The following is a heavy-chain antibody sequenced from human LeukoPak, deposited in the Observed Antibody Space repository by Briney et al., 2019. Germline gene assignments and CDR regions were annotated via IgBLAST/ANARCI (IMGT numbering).Heavy chain of an antibody. V-gene: IGHV3-7*01. D-gene: IGHD5-12*01. CDR3: ARNLWLGERGLFFFDD. CDR2: INYDGREE. J-gene: IGHJ4*02. Sequence: ETLSLTCTVSGGSISGYYWSWVRQAPGKGLEWVATINYDGREEYYLNSVKGRFTISRDNAKNSVSLQVDGLRADDTAVYYCARNLWLGERGLFFFDDWGQGTQVTVSS. CDR1: GGSISGYY.